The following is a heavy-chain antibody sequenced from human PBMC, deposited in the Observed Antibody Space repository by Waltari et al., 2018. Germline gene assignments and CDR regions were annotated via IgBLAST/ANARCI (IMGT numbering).Heavy chain of an antibody. CDR1: GWSFSGYY. CDR3: ARLRRVPVRPTGAGSYREMGY. Sequence: QVQLQQWGAGLLKPSETLSLTCAVYGWSFSGYYWSWIRQPPGKGLEWIGEINHRGSTNYNQSLRSRVTISGDTSKNQCSLKRSSVTAADTAVYYCARLRRVPVRPTGAGSYREMGYWGQGTLVTVSS. D-gene: IGHD3-10*01. V-gene: IGHV4-34*01. J-gene: IGHJ4*02. CDR2: INHRGST.